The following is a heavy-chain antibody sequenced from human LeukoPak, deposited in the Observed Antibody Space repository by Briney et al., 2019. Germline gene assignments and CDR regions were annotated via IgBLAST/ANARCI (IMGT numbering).Heavy chain of an antibody. J-gene: IGHJ4*02. CDR1: GFTFSRYA. Sequence: GGSLRLSCAASGFTFSRYAMHWVRQAPGKGLEWVAVIWYDGSNKYYADSVKGRFTISRDNSKNTLYLQMNSLRAEDTAVYYCARDRLQSYYDSWGQGTLVTVSS. CDR2: IWYDGSNK. D-gene: IGHD3-22*01. CDR3: ARDRLQSYYDS. V-gene: IGHV3-33*08.